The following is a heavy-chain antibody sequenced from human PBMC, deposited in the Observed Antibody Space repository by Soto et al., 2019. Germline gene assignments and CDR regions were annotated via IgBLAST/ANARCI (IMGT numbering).Heavy chain of an antibody. D-gene: IGHD3-3*02. J-gene: IGHJ4*02. CDR2: INHSAST. Sequence: PSETLSLTCAVYGGSFSGYYWSWIRQPPGKGLEWIGEINHSASTNYNPSLKSRVSISLDTSMNQFSLKLSSVTAADTAVYYCAREPPGPAFYDYWGQGTLVTVSS. CDR1: GGSFSGYY. V-gene: IGHV4-34*09. CDR3: AREPPGPAFYDY.